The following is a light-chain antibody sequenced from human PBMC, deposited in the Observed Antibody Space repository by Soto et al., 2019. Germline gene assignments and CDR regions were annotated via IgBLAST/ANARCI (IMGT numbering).Light chain of an antibody. J-gene: IGLJ2*01. V-gene: IGLV2-8*01. CDR3: SSFAGNNNLV. CDR2: EVS. Sequence: QSALTQPPSSSGSPGQSVTISCTGTSSDVGGYNYVSWYQQHPGKAPKLMISEVSKPPSGVPDRFSGAKSGNTASLTVSGLQAEYEAEYYCSSFAGNNNLVFGGGTKLTVL. CDR1: SSDVGGYNY.